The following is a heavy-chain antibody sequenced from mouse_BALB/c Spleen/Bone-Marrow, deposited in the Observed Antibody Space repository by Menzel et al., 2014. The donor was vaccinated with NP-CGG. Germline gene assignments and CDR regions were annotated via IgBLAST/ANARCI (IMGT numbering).Heavy chain of an antibody. CDR1: GFTFTDYY. CDR2: IRNKANGYTT. J-gene: IGHJ2*01. V-gene: IGHV7-3*02. D-gene: IGHD4-1*01. Sequence: EVQVVESGGGLVQPGGSLRLSCATSGFTFTDYYMSWVRQPPGKALEWLGFIRNKANGYTTEYSASVKGRFTISRDNSKRIIDLQMNTLRAEDSATYYCARFFNWGLDYWGQGTTLTVSS. CDR3: ARFFNWGLDY.